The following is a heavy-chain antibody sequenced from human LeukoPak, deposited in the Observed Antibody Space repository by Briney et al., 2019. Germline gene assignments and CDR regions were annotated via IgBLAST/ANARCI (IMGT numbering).Heavy chain of an antibody. Sequence: SETPSLTCGVSGGSISSTNWWSWVRQPPGQGLEWIGEISLSGLTNYNPSLKSRVTMSLDKSKNHLSLNLTSVTAADTAVYYCSRESGAFSPFGYWGQGTLVTVSS. V-gene: IGHV4-4*02. CDR1: GGSISSTNW. CDR3: SRESGAFSPFGY. J-gene: IGHJ4*02. D-gene: IGHD1-26*01. CDR2: ISLSGLT.